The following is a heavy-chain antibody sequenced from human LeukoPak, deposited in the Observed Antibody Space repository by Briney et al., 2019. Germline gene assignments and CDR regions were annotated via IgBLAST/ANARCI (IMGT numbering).Heavy chain of an antibody. D-gene: IGHD3-22*01. CDR2: ISSSSSTI. V-gene: IGHV3-48*02. CDR3: ARTPRKESSGYYDY. Sequence: GGSLRLSCAASGFTFSSYSMNWVRQAPGKGLEWVSYISSSSSTIYYADSVKGRFTISRDNAKNSLHLQMNSLRDEDTAVYYCARTPRKESSGYYDYWGQGTLVTVSS. J-gene: IGHJ4*02. CDR1: GFTFSSYS.